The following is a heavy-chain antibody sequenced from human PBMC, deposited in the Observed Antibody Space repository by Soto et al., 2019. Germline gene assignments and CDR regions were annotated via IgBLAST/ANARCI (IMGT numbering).Heavy chain of an antibody. CDR3: AKYCSSDVCFDY. CDR2: ISGSGDTK. J-gene: IGHJ4*02. CDR1: GFTFSSRS. D-gene: IGHD2-8*01. Sequence: GGSLRLSCASSGFTFSSRSMNWVRQAPGKGLEWVSFISGSGDTKYYADSVKGRFTISRDNAKNSLSLQMSSLRDEDTGVYYCAKYCSSDVCFDYWGQGTLVTVSS. V-gene: IGHV3-48*02.